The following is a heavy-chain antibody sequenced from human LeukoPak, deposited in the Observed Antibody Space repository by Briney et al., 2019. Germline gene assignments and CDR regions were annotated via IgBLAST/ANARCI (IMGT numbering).Heavy chain of an antibody. V-gene: IGHV3-74*01. CDR1: GFTFSSYW. CDR3: AREITIFGVVTRGLDY. CDR2: INSDGSST. J-gene: IGHJ4*02. Sequence: GGSLRLSCAASGFTFSSYWMHWVPQAPGKGLVWVSRINSDGSSTSYADSVKGRFTISRDNAKNTLYLQMNSLRAEDTAVYYCAREITIFGVVTRGLDYWGQGTLVTVSS. D-gene: IGHD3-3*01.